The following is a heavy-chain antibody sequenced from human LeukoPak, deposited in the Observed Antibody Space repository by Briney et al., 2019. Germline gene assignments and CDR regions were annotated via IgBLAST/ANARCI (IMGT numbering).Heavy chain of an antibody. CDR1: GGSISSGGYY. CDR2: IYYSGST. Sequence: PSQTLSLTCTVSGGSISSGGYYWSWVRQHPGKGLEWIGYIYYSGSTYYNPSLKSRVTISVDTSKNQFSLKLSSVTAADTAVYYCARALWGPYYFDYWGQGTLVTVSS. CDR3: ARALWGPYYFDY. J-gene: IGHJ4*02. V-gene: IGHV4-31*03. D-gene: IGHD3-16*01.